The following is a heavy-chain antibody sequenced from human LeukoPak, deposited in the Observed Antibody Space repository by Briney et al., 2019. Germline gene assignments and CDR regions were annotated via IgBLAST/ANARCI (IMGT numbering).Heavy chain of an antibody. CDR3: ARDGTNNYGMDV. D-gene: IGHD2-2*01. CDR2: ISSSSSYI. V-gene: IGHV3-21*01. Sequence: SGGSLRLSCATSGFTFSPYSMNWVRQAPGKGLEWVSSISSSSSYIYYADSVKGRFTISRDNAKNSLYLQMNSLRAEDTAVYYCARDGTNNYGMDVWGQGTTVTVSS. CDR1: GFTFSPYS. J-gene: IGHJ6*02.